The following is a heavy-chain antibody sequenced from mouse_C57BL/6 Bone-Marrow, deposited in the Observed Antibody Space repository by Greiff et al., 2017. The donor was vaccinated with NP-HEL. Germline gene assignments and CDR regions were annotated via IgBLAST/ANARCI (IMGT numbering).Heavy chain of an antibody. Sequence: EVQGVESGGGLVKPGGSLKLSCAASGFTFSSYAMSWVRQTPEKRLEWVATISDGGSYTYYPDNVKGRFTISRDNAKNNPYLQMSHLKSEDTAMYYCARDGNYVPEFAYWGQGTLVTVSA. CDR3: ARDGNYVPEFAY. D-gene: IGHD2-1*01. J-gene: IGHJ3*01. V-gene: IGHV5-4*01. CDR1: GFTFSSYA. CDR2: ISDGGSYT.